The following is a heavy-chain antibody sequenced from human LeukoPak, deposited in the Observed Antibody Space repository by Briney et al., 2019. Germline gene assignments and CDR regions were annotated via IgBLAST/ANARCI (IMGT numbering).Heavy chain of an antibody. D-gene: IGHD6-19*01. CDR1: GYTFTNYG. J-gene: IGHJ4*02. V-gene: IGHV1-18*04. CDR3: ARVTSGTGSGWSPFDY. Sequence: GASVKVSCKASGYTFTNYGISWVRQAPGQGLEWMGWISAYNGNTNYAQKFQGRVTMTRDTSTSTVYMELSSLRSEDTAVYYCARVTSGTGSGWSPFDYWGQGTLVTVSS. CDR2: ISAYNGNT.